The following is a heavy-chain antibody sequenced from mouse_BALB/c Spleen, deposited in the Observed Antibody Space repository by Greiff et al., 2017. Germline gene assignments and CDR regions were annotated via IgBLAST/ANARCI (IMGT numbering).Heavy chain of an antibody. CDR3: ARNDKDYAMDY. D-gene: IGHD1-3*01. CDR2: IWSGGST. J-gene: IGHJ4*01. Sequence: QVQLKESGPGLVAPSQSLSITCTVSGFSLTSYGVHWVRQSPGKGLEGLGVIWSGGSTDYNAAFISRLSISKDNSKSQVFFKMISLQANDTAIYYSARNDKDYAMDYWGQGTSVTVSS. CDR1: GFSLTSYG. V-gene: IGHV2-2*02.